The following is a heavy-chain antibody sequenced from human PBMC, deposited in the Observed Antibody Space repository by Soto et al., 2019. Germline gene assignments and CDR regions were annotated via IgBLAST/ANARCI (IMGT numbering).Heavy chain of an antibody. D-gene: IGHD2-21*02. CDR1: GGSLSGFY. J-gene: IGHJ6*02. Sequence: SETLSLTCAVSGGSLSGFYWTWIRQPPGEGLEWIGEINHSGTTNFNPSLRSRLTISLGSSKKHFSLKLTSMTAADAAVYYCARADRTLVTSYGLDVWGQGTTVTVSS. V-gene: IGHV4-34*01. CDR2: INHSGTT. CDR3: ARADRTLVTSYGLDV.